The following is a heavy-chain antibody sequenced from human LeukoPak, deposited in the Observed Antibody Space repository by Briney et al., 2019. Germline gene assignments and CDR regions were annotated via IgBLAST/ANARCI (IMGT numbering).Heavy chain of an antibody. CDR1: GGSISSYY. CDR2: IYYSGST. CDR3: ARHSEMVRGVIGY. Sequence: SETLSLTCTVSGGSISSYYWSWIRQPPGKGLEWIGYIYYSGSTNYSPSLKSRVTISVDTSKNQFSLKLSSVTAADTAVYYCARHSEMVRGVIGYWGQGTLVTVSS. D-gene: IGHD3-10*01. J-gene: IGHJ4*02. V-gene: IGHV4-59*08.